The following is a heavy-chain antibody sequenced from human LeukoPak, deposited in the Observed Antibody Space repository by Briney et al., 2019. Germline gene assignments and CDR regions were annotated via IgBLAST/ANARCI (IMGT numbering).Heavy chain of an antibody. J-gene: IGHJ5*02. CDR2: MNPNSGNT. V-gene: IGHV1-8*01. CDR3: ARVPYYDFWSGYTRWFDP. D-gene: IGHD3-3*01. CDR1: GYTFTSYD. Sequence: AASVKVSCKASGYTFTSYDINWVRQATGQGLEWMGWMNPNSGNTGYAQKFQGRVTMTRNTSIGTAYMELSSLRSEDTAVYYCARVPYYDFWSGYTRWFDPWGQGTLVTVSS.